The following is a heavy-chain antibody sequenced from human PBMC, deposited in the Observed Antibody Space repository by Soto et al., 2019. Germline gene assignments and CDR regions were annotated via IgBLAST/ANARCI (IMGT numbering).Heavy chain of an antibody. CDR2: ISSSGSTI. CDR1: GFTFSSYE. J-gene: IGHJ4*02. D-gene: IGHD3-3*01. V-gene: IGHV3-48*03. CDR3: ARAAYDFWSGYYTHFDY. Sequence: EVQLVESGGGLVQPGGSLRLSCAASGFTFSSYEMNWVRQAPGKGLEWVSYISSSGSTIYYADSVKGRFTISRDNAKNSLYLQMNSLRAEDTAVYYCARAAYDFWSGYYTHFDYWGQGTLVTVSS.